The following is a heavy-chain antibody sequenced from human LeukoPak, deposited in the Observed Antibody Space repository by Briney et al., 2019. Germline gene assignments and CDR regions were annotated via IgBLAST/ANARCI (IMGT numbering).Heavy chain of an antibody. CDR2: IYSGGST. CDR3: ARVRSGSYLYYYYMDV. Sequence: PGGSLRLSCTASGFTVSSNYMSWVRQAPGKGLEWVSVIYSGGSTYYADSVKGRFTISRDNSKNTLYLQMNSLRAEDTAVYYCARVRSGSYLYYYYMDVWGKGTTVTISS. J-gene: IGHJ6*03. CDR1: GFTVSSNY. V-gene: IGHV3-53*01. D-gene: IGHD3-10*01.